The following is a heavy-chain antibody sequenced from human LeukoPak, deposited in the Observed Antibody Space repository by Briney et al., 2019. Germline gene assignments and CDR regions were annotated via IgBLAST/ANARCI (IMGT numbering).Heavy chain of an antibody. CDR1: GFTFSSYS. J-gene: IGHJ4*02. CDR3: ARDRSREPRGRLGYCSSTSCYTGVGLDY. D-gene: IGHD2-2*02. Sequence: SGGSLRLSCAASGFTFSSYSMNWVRQAPGKGLEWVSSISSSSSYIYYADSVKGRFTISRDNAKNSLYLQMNSLRAEDTAVYYCARDRSREPRGRLGYCSSTSCYTGVGLDYWGQGTLVTVSS. CDR2: ISSSSSYI. V-gene: IGHV3-21*01.